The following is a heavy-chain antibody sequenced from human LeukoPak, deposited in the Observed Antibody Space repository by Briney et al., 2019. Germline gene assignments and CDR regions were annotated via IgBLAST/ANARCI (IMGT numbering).Heavy chain of an antibody. Sequence: GGSLRLSCAVSGITLSNYGMSWVRQAPGKGLEWVAGISGSGGRTDYADSVKGRFTISRDNSKNTPYLQMKSLRAEDTAVYFCAKRGVVIRVILVGFHKEAYYFDSWGQGALVTVSS. V-gene: IGHV3-23*01. CDR2: ISGSGGRT. D-gene: IGHD3-22*01. CDR3: AKRGVVIRVILVGFHKEAYYFDS. J-gene: IGHJ4*02. CDR1: GITLSNYG.